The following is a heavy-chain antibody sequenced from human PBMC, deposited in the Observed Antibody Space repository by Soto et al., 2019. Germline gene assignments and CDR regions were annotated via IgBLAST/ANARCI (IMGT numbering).Heavy chain of an antibody. J-gene: IGHJ3*02. CDR2: ISSSSSYI. CDR3: ARGGGYGSGSRDAFDI. Sequence: EVQLVESGGGLVKPGGSLRLSCAASGFTFSSYSMNWVRQAPGKGLEWVSSISSSSSYIYYADSVKGRFTISRDNAKNSLYVQMNSLRAEATAVYYCARGGGYGSGSRDAFDIWGQGTMVTVSS. CDR1: GFTFSSYS. V-gene: IGHV3-21*01. D-gene: IGHD3-10*01.